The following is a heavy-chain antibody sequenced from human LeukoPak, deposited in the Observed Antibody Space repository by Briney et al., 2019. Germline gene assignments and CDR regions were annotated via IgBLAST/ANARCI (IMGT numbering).Heavy chain of an antibody. CDR2: IYHSGST. Sequence: SETLSLTCAVSGGSISSGNWWSWVRQPPGKGLEWIGEIYHSGSTNYNPSLKSRVTISVDKSKNQFSLKLTSVTAADTAVYYCARESSRTDASPWYFDLWGRGTLVTVSS. V-gene: IGHV4-4*02. D-gene: IGHD1-1*01. CDR3: ARESSRTDASPWYFDL. J-gene: IGHJ2*01. CDR1: GGSISSGNW.